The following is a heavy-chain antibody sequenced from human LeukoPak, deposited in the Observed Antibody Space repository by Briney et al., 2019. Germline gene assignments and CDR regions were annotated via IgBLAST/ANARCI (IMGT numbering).Heavy chain of an antibody. V-gene: IGHV1-18*01. D-gene: IGHD3-9*01. CDR2: ISAYNGNT. CDR3: SRSPAWLSINYNWFDP. Sequence: ASVKVSCKASGYTFTSYGISWVRQAPGQGLEWMGWISAYNGNTNYAQKLQGRVTITTDTSTSTAYMELRSLRSDDTAVYYCSRSPAWLSINYNWFDPWGQGTLVTVSS. J-gene: IGHJ5*02. CDR1: GYTFTSYG.